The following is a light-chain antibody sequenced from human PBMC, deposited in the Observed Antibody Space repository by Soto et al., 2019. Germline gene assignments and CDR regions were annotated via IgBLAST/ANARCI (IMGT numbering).Light chain of an antibody. Sequence: DIQMNQSPSTLSASVGDRATITCRASQRISKWLAWYQQKPGKAPKLLIYGASSLEKGVPSRFSGSGSGTEFTLTISRLQPDDFATYYCQQYNSYDMWSFGQGTKVYIK. CDR1: QRISKW. CDR2: GAS. J-gene: IGKJ1*01. CDR3: QQYNSYDMWS. V-gene: IGKV1-5*01.